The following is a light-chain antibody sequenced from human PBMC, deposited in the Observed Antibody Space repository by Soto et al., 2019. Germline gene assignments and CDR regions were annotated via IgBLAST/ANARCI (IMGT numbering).Light chain of an antibody. CDR2: DVT. CDR3: SSYTSSSTSL. V-gene: IGLV2-14*03. Sequence: QSALTQPASVSGSPGQSITISCTGSNSDVGGYNFVSWYQQYPGKAPKLIIYDVTNRPSGVSNRFSGSKSGNTASLSISGLQAEDEDEYYCSSYTSSSTSLVGGGTQLTVL. CDR1: NSDVGGYNF. J-gene: IGLJ2*01.